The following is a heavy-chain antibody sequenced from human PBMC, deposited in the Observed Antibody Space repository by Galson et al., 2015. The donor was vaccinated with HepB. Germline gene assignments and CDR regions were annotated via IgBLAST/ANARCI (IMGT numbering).Heavy chain of an antibody. CDR2: ISSSSSTI. CDR3: ARGDYGDYTFRFDY. CDR1: GFTFSSYN. Sequence: LRLSCAASGFTFSSYNMNWVRQAPGKGLEWVSYISSSSSTIYCADSVKGRFTISRDNAKNSLYLQMNSLRAEDTAVYYCARGDYGDYTFRFDYWGQGILVTVSS. J-gene: IGHJ4*02. D-gene: IGHD4-17*01. V-gene: IGHV3-48*01.